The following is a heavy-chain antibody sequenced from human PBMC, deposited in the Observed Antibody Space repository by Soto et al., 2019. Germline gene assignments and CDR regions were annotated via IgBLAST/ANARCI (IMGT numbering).Heavy chain of an antibody. J-gene: IGHJ4*02. V-gene: IGHV1-69*13. CDR3: ARGRPITGTTSPGQTFDY. CDR2: IIPIFGTA. Sequence: SVKVSCKASGGTFSSYAISWVRQAPGQGLEWMGGIIPIFGTANYAQKFQGRVTITADESTSTAYMELSSLRSEDTAVYYCARGRPITGTTSPGQTFDYWGQGTLVTVSS. D-gene: IGHD1-20*01. CDR1: GGTFSSYA.